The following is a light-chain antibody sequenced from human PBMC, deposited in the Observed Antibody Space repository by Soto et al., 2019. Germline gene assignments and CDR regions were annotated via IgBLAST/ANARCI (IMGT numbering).Light chain of an antibody. CDR1: QTIITS. CDR3: QQYNSYSAHGLT. V-gene: IGKV1-5*01. Sequence: DIQLTQSPSALSASIGDRVSITCRASQTIITSLARYQQKPGKAPKLLIYDASVLQTGVPARFSGYASGTEFTLTITSVQPDDFATYYCQQYNSYSAHGLTVGGGTKVDSK. CDR2: DAS. J-gene: IGKJ4*01.